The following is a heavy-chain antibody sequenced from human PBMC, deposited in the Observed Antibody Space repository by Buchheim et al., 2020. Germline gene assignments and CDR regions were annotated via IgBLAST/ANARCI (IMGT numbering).Heavy chain of an antibody. CDR2: ISSSGSTI. Sequence: EVQLVESGGGLVQPGGSLRLSCAGSGFIFSNSWMNWVRQAPGKGLEWVSYISSSGSTIYYADSVKGRFTISRDNAKNSLYLQMNSLRAEDTAVYYCAGADSKVHYYYYGMDVWGQGTT. CDR3: AGADSKVHYYYYGMDV. CDR1: GFIFSNSW. V-gene: IGHV3-48*04. J-gene: IGHJ6*02.